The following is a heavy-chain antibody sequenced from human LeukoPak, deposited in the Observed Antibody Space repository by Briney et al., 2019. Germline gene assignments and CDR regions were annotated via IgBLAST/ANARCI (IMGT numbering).Heavy chain of an antibody. D-gene: IGHD2-2*01. CDR1: EFTFSSYN. J-gene: IGHJ4*02. CDR2: INHSGST. CDR3: ARHYIHCSSTSCLRDY. Sequence: GSLRLSCAASEFTFSSYNMNWVRQPPGKGLEWIGEINHSGSTNYNPSLKSRVTISVDTSKNQFSLKLSSVTAADTAVYYCARHYIHCSSTSCLRDYWGQGTLVTVSS. V-gene: IGHV4-34*01.